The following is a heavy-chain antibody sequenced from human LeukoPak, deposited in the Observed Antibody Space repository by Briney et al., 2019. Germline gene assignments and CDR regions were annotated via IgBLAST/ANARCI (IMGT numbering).Heavy chain of an antibody. D-gene: IGHD5-18*01. J-gene: IGHJ4*02. CDR2: ISSSSSYI. CDR3: ARWDSYGYGFGHDY. Sequence: GGSLRLSCAASGFTFSSYSMNWVRQAPGKGLEWVSSISSSSSYIYYADSVKGRFTISRDNAKNSLYLQMNSLRAEDTAVYYCARWDSYGYGFGHDYWGQGTLVTVSS. CDR1: GFTFSSYS. V-gene: IGHV3-21*01.